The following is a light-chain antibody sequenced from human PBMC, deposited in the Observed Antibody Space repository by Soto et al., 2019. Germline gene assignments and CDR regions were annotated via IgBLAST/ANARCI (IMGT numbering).Light chain of an antibody. CDR3: QQYNHWHLG. CDR1: QSISSD. Sequence: IVMTQSPATLSVSPGERATLSCRASQSISSDVAWYRQKPGQPPTLILYGASTRAIGIRARFSGSGAGAEFTLTINSLQSEDFGTYYCQQYNHWHLGFGGGTKVDI. CDR2: GAS. J-gene: IGKJ4*01. V-gene: IGKV3-15*01.